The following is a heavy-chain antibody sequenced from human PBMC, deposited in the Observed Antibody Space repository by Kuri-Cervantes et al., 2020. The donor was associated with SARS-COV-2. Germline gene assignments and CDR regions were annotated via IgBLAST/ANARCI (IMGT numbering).Heavy chain of an antibody. CDR2: INSDGSST. CDR3: ASGGPYYDFWSGSTYYYYYGMDV. J-gene: IGHJ6*02. V-gene: IGHV3-74*01. Sequence: GESLKISCAASGFTFSSYWMHWVRQAPGKGLVWVSRINSDGSSTSYADSVKGRFTISRDNAKNTLYLQMNSLRAEDTAVYYCASGGPYYDFWSGSTYYYYYGMDVWGQGTTVTVSS. CDR1: GFTFSSYW. D-gene: IGHD3-3*01.